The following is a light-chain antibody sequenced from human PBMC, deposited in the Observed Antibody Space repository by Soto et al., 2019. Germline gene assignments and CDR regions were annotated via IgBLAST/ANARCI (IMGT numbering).Light chain of an antibody. J-gene: IGKJ4*01. CDR3: QQLRMYPST. CDR1: QAIRTD. CDR2: AAS. V-gene: IGKV1-6*01. Sequence: AIQLTQSPSSLSASVGDRVTITCRASQAIRTDLGWYQQKPGKAPKLLIFAASNLHSGVPSRFSGSGSGTDFALTITSLQAEDFATYYCQQLRMYPSTFGGGTKVDIK.